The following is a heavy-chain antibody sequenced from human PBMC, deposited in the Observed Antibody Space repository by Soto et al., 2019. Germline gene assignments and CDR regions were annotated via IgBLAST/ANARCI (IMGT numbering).Heavy chain of an antibody. CDR2: IYYSGST. CDR3: AGGSDRNKVGY. Sequence: QVQLQESGPGLMNPSQTLSLTCTVSGGSISSHDYYWNWIRQHPGKGLEWIGYIYYSGSTNYNPSLKSRVTISIDTSENQFFLKLTSMTAADTAVYYCAGGSDRNKVGYWGQGALVTVSS. J-gene: IGHJ4*02. V-gene: IGHV4-31*03. CDR1: GGSISSHDYY. D-gene: IGHD6-25*01.